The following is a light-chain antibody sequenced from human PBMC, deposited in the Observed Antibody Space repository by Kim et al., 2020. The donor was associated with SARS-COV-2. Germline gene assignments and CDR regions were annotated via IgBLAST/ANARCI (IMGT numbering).Light chain of an antibody. V-gene: IGLV3-21*04. J-gene: IGLJ3*02. CDR2: YDS. CDR3: QVWDCSSDHWV. Sequence: SYELTQPPSVSVAPGKTARITCGGNNIGSKSVHWYQQKPGQAPVLVIYYDSDRPSGIPERFSGSNSGNTATLTISRVEAGDEADYYCQVWDCSSDHWVFG. CDR1: NIGSKS.